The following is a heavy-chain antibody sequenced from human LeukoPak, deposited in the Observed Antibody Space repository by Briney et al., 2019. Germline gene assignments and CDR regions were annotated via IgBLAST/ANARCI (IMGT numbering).Heavy chain of an antibody. CDR3: ARDNDFDY. CDR2: ISSSSSTI. Sequence: PGGSLRLSCAASGFTFSSYSMNWVRQAPGKGLEWVSYISSSSSTIYYADSVEGRFTISRDNAKNSLYLQMNSLRAEDTAVYYCARDNDFDYWGQGTLVTVSS. CDR1: GFTFSSYS. D-gene: IGHD3-3*01. J-gene: IGHJ4*02. V-gene: IGHV3-48*01.